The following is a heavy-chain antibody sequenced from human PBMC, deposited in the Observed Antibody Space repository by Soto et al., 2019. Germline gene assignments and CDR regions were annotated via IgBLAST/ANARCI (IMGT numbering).Heavy chain of an antibody. CDR2: IFHSGRT. D-gene: IGHD1-7*01. V-gene: IGHV4-39*01. J-gene: IGHJ5*02. CDR3: VRQVTGTRRFNCFDP. Sequence: NLSRDRKIGSACIPSPKRYRGCSRQPAGQGLEWIGNIFHSGRTEYNPSLKNRVTISVDASKTQFSLKLTSVSAADTAIFYCVRQVTGTRRFNCFDPWGQGTQVT. CDR1: SACIPSPKRY.